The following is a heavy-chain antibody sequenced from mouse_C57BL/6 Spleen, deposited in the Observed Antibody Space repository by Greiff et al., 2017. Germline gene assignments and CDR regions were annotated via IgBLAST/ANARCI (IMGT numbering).Heavy chain of an antibody. V-gene: IGHV12-3*01. CDR3: AGDSHSGAWFAY. D-gene: IGHD1-3*01. J-gene: IGHJ3*01. CDR1: GFPITSGYY. CDR2: ITHSGET. Sequence: VKLMESGPGLVKPSQSLFLTCSITGFPITSGYYWIWIRQSPGKPLEWMGYITHSGETFYNPSLQSPISITRETSNNQFFLQLNSLTKEDTALYYCAGDSHSGAWFAYWGQGTLVTVSA.